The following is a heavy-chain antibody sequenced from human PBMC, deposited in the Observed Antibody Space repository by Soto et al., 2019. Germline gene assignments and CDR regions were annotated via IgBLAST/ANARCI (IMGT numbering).Heavy chain of an antibody. CDR3: ARHRLFYDSGSHSYVPYYFEN. D-gene: IGHD1-26*01. Sequence: QVQLVQSGAEVQKPGSSVKVSCKASGDTFSSHALSWVRQAPGQGLEWMGGIIPIFDARTYAQKFQGRVTISADKSTKTGYMDLTSLTSEDTAIYFCARHRLFYDSGSHSYVPYYFENWGQGTLVSVSS. CDR2: IIPIFDAR. J-gene: IGHJ4*02. CDR1: GDTFSSHA. V-gene: IGHV1-69*06.